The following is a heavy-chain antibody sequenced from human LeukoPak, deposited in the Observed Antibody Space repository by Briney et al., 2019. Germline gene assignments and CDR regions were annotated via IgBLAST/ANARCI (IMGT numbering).Heavy chain of an antibody. V-gene: IGHV1-46*01. CDR2: INPSGGST. D-gene: IGHD1-26*01. Sequence: GASVKVSCKASGYTFTSYYMPWVRQAPGQGLEWMGIINPSGGSTSYAQKFQGRVTMTRDTSTSTVYMELSSLRSEDTAVYYCARVSGSLGFDYWGQGTLVTVSS. CDR3: ARVSGSLGFDY. J-gene: IGHJ4*02. CDR1: GYTFTSYY.